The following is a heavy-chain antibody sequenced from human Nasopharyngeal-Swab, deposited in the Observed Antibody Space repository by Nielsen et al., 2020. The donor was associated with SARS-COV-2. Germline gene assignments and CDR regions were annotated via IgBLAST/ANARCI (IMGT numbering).Heavy chain of an antibody. CDR3: ARSLNHYYFDY. CDR1: GFTFSSYA. J-gene: IGHJ4*02. CDR2: ISGSASST. Sequence: GESLKISCAASGFTFSSYAMSWVRQAPGKGLEWVSAISGSASSTYYADSVQGRFTISRDNSKNTLYLQMNSLRAEDTAVYYCARSLNHYYFDYWGQGTLVTVSS. V-gene: IGHV3-23*01. D-gene: IGHD1-14*01.